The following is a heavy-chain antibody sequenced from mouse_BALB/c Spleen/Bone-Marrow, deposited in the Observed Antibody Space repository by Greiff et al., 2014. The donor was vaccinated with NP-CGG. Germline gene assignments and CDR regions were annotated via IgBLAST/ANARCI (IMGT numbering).Heavy chain of an antibody. Sequence: EVKLMESGAELVKPGASVKLSCTASGLNIKDTFMNWVEQRPEQGLEWIGRTDPANDNTEYDPKFQGKATITTDTSSNTAYLQLSSLTSEDTAVYYCARWLVRMDYWGQGTSVTVSS. CDR1: GLNIKDTF. CDR2: TDPANDNT. CDR3: ARWLVRMDY. D-gene: IGHD2-3*01. V-gene: IGHV14-3*02. J-gene: IGHJ4*01.